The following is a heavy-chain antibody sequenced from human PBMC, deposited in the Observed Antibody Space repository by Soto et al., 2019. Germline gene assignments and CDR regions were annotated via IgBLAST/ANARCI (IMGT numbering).Heavy chain of an antibody. CDR2: ISGSGVTT. CDR3: AKGSVTRDFDF. D-gene: IGHD4-17*01. J-gene: IGHJ4*02. V-gene: IGHV3-23*01. Sequence: EVQLLESGGGLVQPGGSLRLSCAASGFTFSTYVMSWVRQAPGKGLEWVSAISGSGVTTYYADSVKGRFTISRDNSKNTLYLQMNSLRAEDTAVFYCAKGSVTRDFDFWGQGTLVTVSS. CDR1: GFTFSTYV.